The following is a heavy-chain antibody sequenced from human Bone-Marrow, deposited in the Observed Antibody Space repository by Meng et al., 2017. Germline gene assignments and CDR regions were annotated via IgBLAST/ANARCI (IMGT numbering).Heavy chain of an antibody. D-gene: IGHD1-26*01. J-gene: IGHJ4*03. Sequence: GESLKISCAASGFTFSNHAMTWVRQAPGKGLEWVSSISISGDKILYADAVKGRFTISRDNSKNTMYLQMDSLRAEDTAVYYCTKGQGVYSGRSGVWGQGTLVTVSS. V-gene: IGHV3-23*01. CDR2: ISISGDKI. CDR1: GFTFSNHA. CDR3: TKGQGVYSGRSGV.